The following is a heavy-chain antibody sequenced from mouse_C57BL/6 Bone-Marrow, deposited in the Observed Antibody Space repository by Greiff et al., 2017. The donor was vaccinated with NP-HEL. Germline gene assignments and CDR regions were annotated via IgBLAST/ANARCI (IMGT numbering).Heavy chain of an antibody. V-gene: IGHV5-4*01. CDR3: ARDDPAY. CDR2: ISDGGSYT. CDR1: GFTFSSYA. Sequence: QLVESGGGLVKPGGSLKLSCAASGFTFSSYAMSWVRQTPEKRLEWVATISDGGSYTYYPDNVKGRFTISRDNAKNNLYLQMSHLKSEDTAMYYCARDDPAYWGQGTLVTVSA. J-gene: IGHJ3*01.